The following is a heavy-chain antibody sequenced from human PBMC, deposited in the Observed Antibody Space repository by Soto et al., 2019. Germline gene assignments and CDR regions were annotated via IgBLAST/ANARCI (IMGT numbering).Heavy chain of an antibody. CDR2: ISYDGSNK. J-gene: IGHJ4*02. Sequence: GGSLRLSCAASGFTFSSYGMHWVRQAPGKGLERVAVISYDGSNKYYADSVKGRFTISRDNSKNTLYLQMNSLRAEDTAVYYCATLQGSSHGSAIVEVYWGQGSQVTV. CDR1: GFTFSSYG. CDR3: ATLQGSSHGSAIVEVY. D-gene: IGHD2-8*01. V-gene: IGHV3-30*03.